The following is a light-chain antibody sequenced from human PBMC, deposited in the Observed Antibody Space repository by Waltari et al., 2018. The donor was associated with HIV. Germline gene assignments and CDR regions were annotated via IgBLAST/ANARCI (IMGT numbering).Light chain of an antibody. CDR2: RSN. Sequence: QSVLTQPPSASGTPGQRVTISCSVTSSNIGSNFFYWDRKLPGTAPKLLIDRSNQRPSGGPDRFAGSKAGSSASLAISGLRSENEADYYCAAWDGSLSVGVFGGGTKRTVL. CDR3: AAWDGSLSVGV. J-gene: IGLJ3*02. V-gene: IGLV1-47*01. CDR1: SSNIGSNF.